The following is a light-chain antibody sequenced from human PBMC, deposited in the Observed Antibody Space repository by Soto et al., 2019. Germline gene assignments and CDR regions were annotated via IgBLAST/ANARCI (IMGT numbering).Light chain of an antibody. J-gene: IGKJ1*01. V-gene: IGKV4-1*01. CDR3: QQYYSTPT. CDR2: WAS. CDR1: QSVLYSSNNKDY. Sequence: DIVMTQSPDSLAVSLGERATINCKSGQSVLYSSNNKDYLAWYQQKPGQPPKLLIYWASTRESGVPDRFSGSGSGTDFTLTICSLQAEDVAVYYCQQYYSTPTFGQGTKVEIK.